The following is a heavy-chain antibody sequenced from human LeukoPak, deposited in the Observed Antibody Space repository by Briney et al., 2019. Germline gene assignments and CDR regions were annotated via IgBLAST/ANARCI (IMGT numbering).Heavy chain of an antibody. J-gene: IGHJ3*02. D-gene: IGHD3-22*01. V-gene: IGHV3-21*04. Sequence: PGGSLRLSCEASGFTFSSYSMNWVRQAPGKGLEWVSSISASSIYIYYADSVKGRFTISRDNSKNTLYLQMNSLRAEDTAVYYCARGGDSSGSIRSAFDIWGQGTMVTVSS. CDR3: ARGGDSSGSIRSAFDI. CDR1: GFTFSSYS. CDR2: ISASSIYI.